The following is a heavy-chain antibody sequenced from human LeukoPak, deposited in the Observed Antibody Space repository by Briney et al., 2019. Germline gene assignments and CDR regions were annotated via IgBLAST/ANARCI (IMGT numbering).Heavy chain of an antibody. CDR2: ISANSANI. D-gene: IGHD2-2*01. Sequence: GGSLRLSCAASGFTFDDYVMHWVRQAPGRGLEWVSGISANSANIGYADSVKGRFTLSRDNAKNSLYLQVNSLRTEDTALYYCARDFCTGCNYYFYGMDVWGRGTTVTVSS. J-gene: IGHJ6*02. CDR1: GFTFDDYV. CDR3: ARDFCTGCNYYFYGMDV. V-gene: IGHV3-9*01.